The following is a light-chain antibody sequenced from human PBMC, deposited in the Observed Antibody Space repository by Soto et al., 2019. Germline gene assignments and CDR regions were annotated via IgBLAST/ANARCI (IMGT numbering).Light chain of an antibody. J-gene: IGLJ3*02. Sequence: QSVLTQSSSASASLGSSVKLTCTLSSGHSSYIIAWHQQQPGKAPRYLMKLEGSGSYNKGSGVPDRFSGSSSGADRYLTISPLQSDDEADYYCETWDSNTLWVFGGGTKLTVL. V-gene: IGLV4-60*03. CDR1: SGHSSYI. CDR3: ETWDSNTLWV. CDR2: LEGSGSY.